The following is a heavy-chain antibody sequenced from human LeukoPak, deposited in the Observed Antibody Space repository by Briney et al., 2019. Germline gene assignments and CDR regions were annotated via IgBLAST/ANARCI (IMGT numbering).Heavy chain of an antibody. CDR3: ARDRDGSGIEHLHYYHHGMDV. CDR1: GGSISSGGYY. Sequence: SQTRSLTCTVSGGSISSGGYYWSWIRQHPGKGLEWIGYIYYSGSTYYNPSLKSRVTISVDTSKNQFSLKLSSVTAADTTVYYCARDRDGSGIEHLHYYHHGMDVWGQGTTVTAS. D-gene: IGHD3-10*01. J-gene: IGHJ6*02. CDR2: IYYSGST. V-gene: IGHV4-31*03.